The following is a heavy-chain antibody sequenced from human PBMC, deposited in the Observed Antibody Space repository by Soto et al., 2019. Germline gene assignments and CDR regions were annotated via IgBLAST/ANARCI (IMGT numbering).Heavy chain of an antibody. CDR2: ISFDGSSK. CDR3: AKGSSSVYYYYYGMDV. J-gene: IGHJ6*02. CDR1: GFRFRFYG. Sequence: QVQLVESGGGVVQPGRSLRLSCAASGFRFRFYGMHWVRQAPGKGLAWVAVISFDGSSKYYADSVKGRLTISRDNSNNTLYLQMSTLRGEDTAVYYCAKGSSSVYYYYYGMDVWGQGTAVTVSS. D-gene: IGHD6-6*01. V-gene: IGHV3-30*18.